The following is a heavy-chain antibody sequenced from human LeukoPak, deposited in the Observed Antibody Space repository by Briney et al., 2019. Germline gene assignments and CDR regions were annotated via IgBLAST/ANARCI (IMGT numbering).Heavy chain of an antibody. D-gene: IGHD1-1*01. V-gene: IGHV3-21*01. CDR3: ARVSSLAPNNYYYMDV. CDR1: GFTFTSYS. J-gene: IGHJ6*03. Sequence: EGSLRLSCAASGFTFTSYSMNWVRQAPGKGLEWVSLISSSSSYIYYADSVKGRFTISRDNAKNSLYLQMNSLRAEDTAVYYCARVSSLAPNNYYYMDVWGKGTTVTVSS. CDR2: ISSSSSYI.